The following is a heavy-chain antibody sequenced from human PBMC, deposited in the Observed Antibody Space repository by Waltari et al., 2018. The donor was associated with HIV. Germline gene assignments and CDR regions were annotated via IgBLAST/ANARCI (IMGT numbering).Heavy chain of an antibody. V-gene: IGHV1-2*06. CDR1: GYSFTGPY. J-gene: IGHJ2*01. CDR2: INPKRGFK. D-gene: IGHD1-26*01. CDR3: ARGYFQNDLRGLFDL. Sequence: QVHLVQSGAEVKKPGASVKVSCKASGYSFTGPYIHCVRQAPGHVVVWMGRINPKRGFKHYPQKCQGRVTMARDTANSTAYMDLTRLTSDDTAVYYCARGYFQNDLRGLFDLWGRGTLVTVSS.